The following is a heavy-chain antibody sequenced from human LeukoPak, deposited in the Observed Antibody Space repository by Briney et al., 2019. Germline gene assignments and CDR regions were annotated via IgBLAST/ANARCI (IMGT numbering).Heavy chain of an antibody. D-gene: IGHD6-19*01. Sequence: GGSLRLSCAASGFTFSGYSMNWVRQAPGKGLEWVSSISSSSSYIYYADSVKGRFTISRDNAKNSLYLQMNSLRAEDTAVYYCARREDSSGQFDYWGQGTLVTVSS. CDR2: ISSSSSYI. J-gene: IGHJ4*02. CDR3: ARREDSSGQFDY. CDR1: GFTFSGYS. V-gene: IGHV3-21*01.